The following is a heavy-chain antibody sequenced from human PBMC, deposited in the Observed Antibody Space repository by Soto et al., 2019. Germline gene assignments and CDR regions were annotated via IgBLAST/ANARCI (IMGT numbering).Heavy chain of an antibody. J-gene: IGHJ3*02. V-gene: IGHV3-15*01. Sequence: GGSLRLSYAASGFTFSNAWMSWVRQAPGKGLEWVGRIKSKTDGGTTDYAAPVKGRFTISRDDSKNTLYLQMNSLKTEDTAVYYCTCSVAYSRSWRIWGQGRMVTV. CDR3: TCSVAYSRSWRI. CDR1: GFTFSNAW. CDR2: IKSKTDGGTT. D-gene: IGHD6-13*01.